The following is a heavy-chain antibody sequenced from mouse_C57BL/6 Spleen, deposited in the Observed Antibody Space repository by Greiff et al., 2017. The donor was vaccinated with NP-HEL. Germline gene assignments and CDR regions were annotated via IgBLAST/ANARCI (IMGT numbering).Heavy chain of an antibody. CDR1: GFTFSDYG. D-gene: IGHD2-4*01. CDR2: ISSGSSTI. J-gene: IGHJ3*01. V-gene: IGHV5-17*01. CDR3: AGSKDYDKEFAY. Sequence: EVQGVESGGGLVKPGGSLKLSCAASGFTFSDYGMHWVRQAPEKGLEWVAYISSGSSTIYYAGTVKGRFTISRDNAKNTLFLQMTSLRSEDTAMYYCAGSKDYDKEFAYWGQGTLVTVSA.